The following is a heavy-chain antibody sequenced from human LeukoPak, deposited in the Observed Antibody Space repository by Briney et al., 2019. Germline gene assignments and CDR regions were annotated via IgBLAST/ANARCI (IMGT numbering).Heavy chain of an antibody. V-gene: IGHV4-61*02. CDR1: GGSISSGSYY. CDR2: IYTSGST. J-gene: IGHJ3*02. D-gene: IGHD2-21*01. Sequence: PSQTLSLTCTVSGGSISSGSYYWSWIRQPAGKGLEWIGRIYTSGSTNYNPSLKSRVTISVDTFKNQFSLKLSSVTAADTAVYYCARDDPHLAYCGGDCYSIWGQGTMVTVSS. CDR3: ARDDPHLAYCGGDCYSI.